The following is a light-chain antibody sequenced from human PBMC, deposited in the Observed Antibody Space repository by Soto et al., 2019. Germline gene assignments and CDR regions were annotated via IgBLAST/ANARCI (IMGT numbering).Light chain of an antibody. V-gene: IGLV2-23*01. CDR3: CSYAGSSTSVV. Sequence: QSALTQPASVSGSPGQSITISCTGTSRDVGSYNLVSWYQQHPGKAPKLMICEGSKRPSGVSNSFSGSKSGNTASLTISGLQAEDEADYYCCSYAGSSTSVVFGGGTQLTV. J-gene: IGLJ2*01. CDR1: SRDVGSYNL. CDR2: EGS.